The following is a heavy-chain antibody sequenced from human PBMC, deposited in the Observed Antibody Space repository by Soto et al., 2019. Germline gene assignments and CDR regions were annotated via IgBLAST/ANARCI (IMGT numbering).Heavy chain of an antibody. Sequence: GGSLRLSCTASGFTFSSYALTWVRQAPGKGLEWVSVISGGGINTLYADSVKGRFTISRDNSKNTLYLQMNSLRADDTAVYYCATVGRANYFDNWGQGTLVTV. CDR2: ISGGGINT. CDR1: GFTFSSYA. J-gene: IGHJ4*02. V-gene: IGHV3-23*01. CDR3: ATVGRANYFDN.